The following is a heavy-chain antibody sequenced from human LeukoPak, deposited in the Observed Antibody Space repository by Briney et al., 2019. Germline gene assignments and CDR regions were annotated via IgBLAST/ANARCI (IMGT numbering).Heavy chain of an antibody. J-gene: IGHJ5*02. CDR3: ARSIFGVELVWFDP. D-gene: IGHD3-3*02. CDR2: IYHSGST. V-gene: IGHV4-30-2*01. CDR1: GGSISSGGYY. Sequence: SETPSLTCTVSGGSISSGGYYWSWIRQPPGKGLEWIGSIYHSGSTYYNPSLKSRVTISVDRSKNQFSLKLSSVTAADTAVYYCARSIFGVELVWFDPWGQGTLVTVSS.